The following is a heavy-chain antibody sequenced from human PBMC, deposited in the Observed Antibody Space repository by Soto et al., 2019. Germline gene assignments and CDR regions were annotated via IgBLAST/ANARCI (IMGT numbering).Heavy chain of an antibody. D-gene: IGHD6-6*01. CDR3: ARVRQLGGYFYYYMDV. J-gene: IGHJ6*03. V-gene: IGHV1-18*01. Sequence: QVQLLQSGAEVKKPGASVKVCCKASGYTFTNYGITWVRQAPGQGLEWMGWISAYNGDTHYTQRLQGRVTMTTDTSKSTAYMELRGLRSDDTAVYYCARVRQLGGYFYYYMDVWGKGTTVTVSS. CDR2: ISAYNGDT. CDR1: GYTFTNYG.